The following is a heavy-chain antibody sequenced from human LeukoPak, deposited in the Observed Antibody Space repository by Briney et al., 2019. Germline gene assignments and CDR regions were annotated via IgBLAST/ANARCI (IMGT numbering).Heavy chain of an antibody. CDR2: INPNSGGT. J-gene: IGHJ3*02. D-gene: IGHD7-27*01. Sequence: ASVKVSCKASGYTFTGYYMHWVRQAPGQGLEWMGWINPNSGGTNYAQKFQGRVTMTRDTSTSTAYMELSRLRSDDTAVYYCARDLGVTGYDAFDIWGQGTMVTVSS. CDR1: GYTFTGYY. V-gene: IGHV1-2*02. CDR3: ARDLGVTGYDAFDI.